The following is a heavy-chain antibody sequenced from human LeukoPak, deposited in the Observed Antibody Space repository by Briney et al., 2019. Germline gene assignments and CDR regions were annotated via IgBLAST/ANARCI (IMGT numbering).Heavy chain of an antibody. D-gene: IGHD3-22*01. J-gene: IGHJ5*02. CDR1: GGSFSGYY. Sequence: PSETLSLTCAVYGGSFSGYYWSWIRQPPGKGLEWIGEINHSGSTNYNPSLKSRVTISVDTSKNQFSLKLSSVTAADTAVYYCASERDYYDSSGYSNWFDPWGQGTLVTVSS. CDR3: ASERDYYDSSGYSNWFDP. CDR2: INHSGST. V-gene: IGHV4-34*01.